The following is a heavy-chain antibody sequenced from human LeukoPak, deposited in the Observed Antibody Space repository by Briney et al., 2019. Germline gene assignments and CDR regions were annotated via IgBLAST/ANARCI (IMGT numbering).Heavy chain of an antibody. Sequence: ASVKVSCKASGYTLTSYYMHWVRQAPGQGLEWMGIINPSGGSTSYAQKFQGRVTMTRDMSTSTVYMELSSLRSEDTAVYYCARAGYSSGWYGYFDYWGQGTLVTVSS. CDR2: INPSGGST. D-gene: IGHD6-19*01. CDR3: ARAGYSSGWYGYFDY. CDR1: GYTLTSYY. V-gene: IGHV1-46*01. J-gene: IGHJ4*02.